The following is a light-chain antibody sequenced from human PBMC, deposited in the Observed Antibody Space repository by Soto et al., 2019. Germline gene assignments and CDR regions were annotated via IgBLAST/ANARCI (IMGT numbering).Light chain of an antibody. V-gene: IGLV2-14*01. CDR1: SSDVGRYDF. J-gene: IGLJ1*01. CDR3: SSYTSVSTSCV. Sequence: QSVLTQPASVSGSPGQSITISCTGTSSDVGRYDFVSWYQQHPGKVPKLIIYEVSHRPSGISDRFSGSKPVNTASLTIFGLQAEDEADYYCSSYTSVSTSCVFGTGTKVTVL. CDR2: EVS.